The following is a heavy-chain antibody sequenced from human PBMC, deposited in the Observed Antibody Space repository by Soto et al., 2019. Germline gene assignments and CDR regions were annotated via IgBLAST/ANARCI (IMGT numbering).Heavy chain of an antibody. CDR1: DSTSVGKG. D-gene: IGHD3-16*01. CDR3: AKAGEMATIDY. CDR2: ISYEGSNK. V-gene: IGHV3-30*18. J-gene: IGHJ4*02. Sequence: QVQLVESGGAVFRLGGSRSPPLAAPDSTSVGKGWNGVRRAPGKGLEGLAVISYEGSNKKYADSVKGRFTISRDNSKNTLYLQMNSLRAEDTAVYYCAKAGEMATIDYWGQGTLVTVSS.